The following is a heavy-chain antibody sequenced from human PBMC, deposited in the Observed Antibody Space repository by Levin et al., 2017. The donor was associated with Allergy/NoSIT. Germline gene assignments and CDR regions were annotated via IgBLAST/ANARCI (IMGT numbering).Heavy chain of an antibody. D-gene: IGHD6-19*01. CDR2: ISWDGGST. CDR1: GFTFDDYA. J-gene: IGHJ4*02. CDR3: AKAAEQWLVRVPFDY. Sequence: GGSLRLSCAASGFTFDDYAMHWVRQAPGKGLEWVSLISWDGGSTYYADSVKGRFTISRDNSKNSLYLQMNSLRAEDTALYYCAKAAEQWLVRVPFDYWGQGTLVTVSS. V-gene: IGHV3-43D*04.